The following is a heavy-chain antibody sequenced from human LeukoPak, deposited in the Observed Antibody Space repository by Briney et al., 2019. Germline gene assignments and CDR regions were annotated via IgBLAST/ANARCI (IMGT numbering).Heavy chain of an antibody. CDR2: ISGSSSYI. CDR3: ATGAGPNTGYYFDY. CDR1: GFRFTDYS. Sequence: GGSLRLSCAASGFRFTDYSMSWVRQAPGKGLEWVSSISGSSSYIYYADSVKGRFTISRDNAKNSLYLQMNSLRAEDTAVYYCATGAGPNTGYYFDYWGQGTLVTVSS. J-gene: IGHJ4*02. V-gene: IGHV3-21*01. D-gene: IGHD6-13*01.